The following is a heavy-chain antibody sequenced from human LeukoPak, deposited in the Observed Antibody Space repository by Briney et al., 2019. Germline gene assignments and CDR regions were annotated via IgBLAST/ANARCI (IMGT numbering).Heavy chain of an antibody. J-gene: IGHJ3*02. CDR1: GYTFTSYY. CDR2: INPSGGTT. D-gene: IGHD1-26*01. CDR3: ARDPGSYRAFDI. Sequence: ASVKVSCKASGYTFTSYYFHWVRQAPGQGLEWMGIINPSGGTTSYAQKFQGRVTMTRDTSTSTVYMEVSSLRSEDTAVYYCARDPGSYRAFDIWGQGTMVTVPS. V-gene: IGHV1-46*01.